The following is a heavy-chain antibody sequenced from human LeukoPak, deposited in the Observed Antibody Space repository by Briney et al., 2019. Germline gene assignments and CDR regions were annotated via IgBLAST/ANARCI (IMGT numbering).Heavy chain of an antibody. Sequence: SETLSLTCTVSGGSISSSSYYWGWIRQPPGKGLEWIGYIYYSGSTNYNPSLKSRVTISVDTSKNQFSLKLSSVTAADTAVYYCAAYHSGSFFYFDYWGQGTLVTVSS. CDR2: IYYSGST. V-gene: IGHV4-61*05. CDR1: GGSISSSSYY. CDR3: AAYHSGSFFYFDY. J-gene: IGHJ4*02. D-gene: IGHD1-26*01.